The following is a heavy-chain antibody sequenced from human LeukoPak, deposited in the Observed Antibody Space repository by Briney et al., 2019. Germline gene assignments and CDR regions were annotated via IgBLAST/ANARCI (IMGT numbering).Heavy chain of an antibody. CDR3: ARTYYDFWSGGKYNWFDP. V-gene: IGHV4-4*07. Sequence: SETLSLTCTVSGGSISSYYWSWIRQPAGKGLEWIGRIYTSGSTNYNPSLKSRVTLSVDTSKNQFSLKLSSVTAADTAVYYCARTYYDFWSGGKYNWFDPWGQGTLVTVSS. J-gene: IGHJ5*02. CDR1: GGSISSYY. D-gene: IGHD3-3*01. CDR2: IYTSGST.